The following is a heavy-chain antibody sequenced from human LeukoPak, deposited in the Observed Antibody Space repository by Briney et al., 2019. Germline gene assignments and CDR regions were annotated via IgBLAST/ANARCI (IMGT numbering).Heavy chain of an antibody. V-gene: IGHV1-69*13. D-gene: IGHD2-2*01. CDR1: GGTFSSYA. Sequence: ASVKVSCKASGGTFSSYAISWVRQAPGQGLEWMGGIIPIFGTANHAQKFQGRVTITAAESTSTAYMELSSLRSEDTAVYYCARDPSYSRHGQKDCSSTSCYPKQDYEGDDYWGQGTLVTVSS. CDR2: IIPIFGTA. CDR3: ARDPSYSRHGQKDCSSTSCYPKQDYEGDDY. J-gene: IGHJ4*02.